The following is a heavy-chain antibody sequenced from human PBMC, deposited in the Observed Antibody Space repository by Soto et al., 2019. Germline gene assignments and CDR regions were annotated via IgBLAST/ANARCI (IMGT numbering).Heavy chain of an antibody. CDR1: GGSVSSGSYY. Sequence: SETLSLTCTVSGGSVSSGSYYWSWIRQPPGKGLEWIGYIYYSGSTNYNPSLKSRVTISVDTSKNQFSLKLSSATAADTAVYYCARDRVLTRHIDYWGQGTLVTVPS. CDR2: IYYSGST. J-gene: IGHJ4*02. CDR3: ARDRVLTRHIDY. V-gene: IGHV4-61*01. D-gene: IGHD3-10*01.